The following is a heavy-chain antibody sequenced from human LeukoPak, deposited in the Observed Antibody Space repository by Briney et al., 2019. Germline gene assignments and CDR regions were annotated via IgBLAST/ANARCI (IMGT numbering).Heavy chain of an antibody. CDR3: ARRSKGGDWYFDL. CDR1: GGSISSYY. CDR2: IYYSGST. V-gene: IGHV4-59*08. J-gene: IGHJ2*01. Sequence: SETLSLTCTVSGGSISSYYWSWIRQPPGKGLEWIGYIYYSGSTNYNPSLKSRVTISVDTSKNQFSLKLSSVTAADTAVYYCARRSKGGDWYFDLWGRGALVTVSS. D-gene: IGHD2-2*01.